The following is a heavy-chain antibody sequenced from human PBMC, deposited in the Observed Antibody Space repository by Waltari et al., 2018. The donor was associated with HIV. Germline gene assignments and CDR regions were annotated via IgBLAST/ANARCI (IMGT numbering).Heavy chain of an antibody. CDR2: ISWNSGSI. D-gene: IGHD3-16*01. V-gene: IGHV3-9*01. J-gene: IGHJ5*02. Sequence: EVQLVESGGGLVQPGRSLRLSCADSGFTFDNYAMHWVRQAPGKGLEWVSGISWNSGSIGYADSVKGRFTISRDNAKNSLYLQMNSLRAEDTALYYCAKDGQFAAPWGQGTLVTVSS. CDR1: GFTFDNYA. CDR3: AKDGQFAAP.